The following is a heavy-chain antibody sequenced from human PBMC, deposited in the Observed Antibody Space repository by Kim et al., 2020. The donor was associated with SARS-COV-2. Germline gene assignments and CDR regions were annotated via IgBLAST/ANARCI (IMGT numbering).Heavy chain of an antibody. CDR3: AREVLRYFDWFHYGMDV. D-gene: IGHD3-9*01. V-gene: IGHV3-30*07. Sequence: VQDQFTSSRDNSKNTLDLQMNSLRAEDTAVYYCAREVLRYFDWFHYGMDVWGQGTTVTVSS. J-gene: IGHJ6*02.